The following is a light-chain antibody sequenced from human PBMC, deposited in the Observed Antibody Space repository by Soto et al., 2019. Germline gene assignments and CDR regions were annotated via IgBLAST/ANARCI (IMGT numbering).Light chain of an antibody. J-gene: IGKJ1*01. CDR1: QSVSSNF. V-gene: IGKV3-20*01. Sequence: TQSPGTLSVAPGERVILSFRASQSVSSNFIAWYQQKPGQAPRLLISDASNRATGVPDRFSGSGSGTDFTLTISRLEPEDFAVYFCQQNDDSLWTFGQGTKVDI. CDR3: QQNDDSLWT. CDR2: DAS.